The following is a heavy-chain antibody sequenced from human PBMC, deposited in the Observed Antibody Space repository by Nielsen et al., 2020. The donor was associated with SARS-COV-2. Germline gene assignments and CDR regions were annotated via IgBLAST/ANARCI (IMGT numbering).Heavy chain of an antibody. CDR3: VKGEDAFDI. V-gene: IGHV3-30*18. J-gene: IGHJ3*02. CDR2: ISYDGSNK. Sequence: WIRQPPGKGLEWVAFISYDGSNKYYADSVKGRFTISRDNSKNTLYLQMSSLRAEDTAVYYCVKGEDAFDIWGQGTMVTVSS.